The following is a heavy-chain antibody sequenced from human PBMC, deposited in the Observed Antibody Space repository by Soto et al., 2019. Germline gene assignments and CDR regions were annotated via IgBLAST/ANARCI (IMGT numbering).Heavy chain of an antibody. CDR1: GAIFSNYF. V-gene: IGHV1-69*01. D-gene: IGHD2-15*01. CDR3: ATSSRKHCRVGTCYENGFDP. CDR2: TTPMFGTV. Sequence: QVQLVQSGAEVKKPGSSVKVSCKASGAIFSNYFISWERQAPGPGLEWMGGTTPMFGTVNYALKFQGRLTITAEESTSTAYMELSTLRSDDTALYYGATSSRKHCRVGTCYENGFDPWGQGTLVTVSS. J-gene: IGHJ5*02.